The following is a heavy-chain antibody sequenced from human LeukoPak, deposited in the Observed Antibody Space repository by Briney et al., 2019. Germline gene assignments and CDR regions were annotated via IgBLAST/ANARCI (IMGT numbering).Heavy chain of an antibody. D-gene: IGHD4-17*01. V-gene: IGHV4-34*01. CDR3: ARKAQPPVSFTVTTRNNWFDP. CDR2: IHHSGST. Sequence: KPSETLSLTCAVYGGSFSGYYWSWIRQPPGKGLEWIGEIHHSGSTNYNPSLKSRVSMSLDSSKNQFSLKLSSVTAADTAVYHCARKAQPPVSFTVTTRNNWFDPWGQGTLVTVSS. CDR1: GGSFSGYY. J-gene: IGHJ5*02.